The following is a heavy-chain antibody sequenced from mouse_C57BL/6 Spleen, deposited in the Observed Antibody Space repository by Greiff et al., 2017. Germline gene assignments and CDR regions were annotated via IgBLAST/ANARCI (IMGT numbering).Heavy chain of an antibody. CDR3: ARWGVYADY. V-gene: IGHV1-26*01. J-gene: IGHJ2*01. CDR1: GYTFTDYY. Sequence: VQLQQSGPELVKPGASVKISCKASGYTFTDYYMNWVKQSHGKSLEWIGDINPNNGGTSYNQKFKGKATLTVDKSSSTAYMELRSLTSEDSAVYYCARWGVYADYWGQGTTLTVSS. D-gene: IGHD1-1*01. CDR2: INPNNGGT.